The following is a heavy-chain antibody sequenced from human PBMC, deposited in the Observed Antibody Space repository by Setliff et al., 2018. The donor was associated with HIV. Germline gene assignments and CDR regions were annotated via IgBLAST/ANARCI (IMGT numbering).Heavy chain of an antibody. CDR3: AKIQNPQGYYYDSSGCYPHPGSPDY. V-gene: IGHV3-74*01. CDR2: INTDGSST. D-gene: IGHD3-22*01. CDR1: GFSFSSYW. J-gene: IGHJ4*02. Sequence: QSGGSLRLSCAASGFSFSSYWMHWVRQAPGKGLVWVSRINTDGSSTSYADSVKGRFTNSRDNAKNTLYLQMDSLRAEDTAVYYCAKIQNPQGYYYDSSGCYPHPGSPDYWGQGTLVTVSS.